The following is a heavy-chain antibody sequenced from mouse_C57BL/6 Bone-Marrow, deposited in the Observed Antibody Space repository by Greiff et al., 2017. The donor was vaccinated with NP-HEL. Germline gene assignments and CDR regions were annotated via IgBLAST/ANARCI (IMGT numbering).Heavy chain of an antibody. Sequence: EVQVVESGGGLVKPGGSLKLSCAASGFTFSSYAMSWVRQTPEKRLEWVASISDGGSYTYYPDNVKGRVTISRDNAKNNLYLQMSHLKSEDTTMYDCARVGTWGYRYSFAYWGQGTLVTVSA. D-gene: IGHD3-1*01. CDR3: ARVGTWGYRYSFAY. V-gene: IGHV5-4*01. J-gene: IGHJ3*01. CDR2: ISDGGSYT. CDR1: GFTFSSYA.